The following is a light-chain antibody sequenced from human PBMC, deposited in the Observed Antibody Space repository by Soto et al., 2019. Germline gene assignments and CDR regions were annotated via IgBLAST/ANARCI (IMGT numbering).Light chain of an antibody. Sequence: IQLTQSPSSLSASVGDRVTITCRASQGISRYLAWYQQKPGEAPKLLIYAASTLQTGVPSRFSGSGSGTDFTLTISSLQLEDFATYYCQQLNSFPWTFGQGSTVEIK. V-gene: IGKV1-9*01. CDR1: QGISRY. CDR3: QQLNSFPWT. CDR2: AAS. J-gene: IGKJ1*01.